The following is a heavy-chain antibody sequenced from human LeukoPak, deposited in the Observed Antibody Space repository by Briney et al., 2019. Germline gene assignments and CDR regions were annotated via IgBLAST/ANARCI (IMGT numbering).Heavy chain of an antibody. D-gene: IGHD1-26*01. CDR1: GFTFSSSA. J-gene: IGHJ4*02. V-gene: IGHV3-23*01. CDR3: ARGGSYSFDY. Sequence: GGSLRLSCAASGFTFSSSAMSWVRQAPGKGLEWVSAISGSGGGTYYADTVKGRFTISRDNSKNTLYLQMNSLRAEDTAVYYCARGGSYSFDYWGQGTLVTVSS. CDR2: ISGSGGGT.